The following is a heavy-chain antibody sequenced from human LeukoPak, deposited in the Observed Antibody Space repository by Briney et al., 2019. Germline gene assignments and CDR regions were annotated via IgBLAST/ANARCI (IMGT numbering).Heavy chain of an antibody. V-gene: IGHV3-33*01. CDR1: GFTFSTYG. D-gene: IGHD3-10*01. Sequence: PGRSLTLSCAASGFTFSTYGMHWVRQAPGKGLEWVAVIWYDGTNEYYADSVKGRFTISRDNSKNTLYLQMNSLRAKDTALYFCARDYGSGRGVEISYYHYGMDVWGQGTTVTVSS. CDR2: IWYDGTNE. J-gene: IGHJ6*02. CDR3: ARDYGSGRGVEISYYHYGMDV.